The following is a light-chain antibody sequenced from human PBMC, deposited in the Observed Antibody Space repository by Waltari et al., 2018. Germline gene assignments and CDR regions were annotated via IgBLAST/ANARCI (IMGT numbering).Light chain of an antibody. Sequence: QSVLTQPPSVSGAPGQRVTISCTERSSNIGAHHDVHWYRQLPGQAPKLLIYGNNNRPPGVPDRFSGSRSGGTASLAITGLQAEDEADYYCQSYDSGLSGWVFGGGTKLTVL. CDR3: QSYDSGLSGWV. V-gene: IGLV1-40*01. J-gene: IGLJ3*02. CDR2: GNN. CDR1: SSNIGAHHD.